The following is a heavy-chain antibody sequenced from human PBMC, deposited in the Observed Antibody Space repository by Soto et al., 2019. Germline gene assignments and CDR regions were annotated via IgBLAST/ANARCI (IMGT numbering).Heavy chain of an antibody. CDR1: GGSFSGYY. V-gene: IGHV4-34*01. J-gene: IGHJ4*02. CDR3: ARLAARPKGVIDY. CDR2: INHSGST. Sequence: SETLSLTCAVYGGSFSGYYWSWIRQPPGKGLEWIGEINHSGSTNYNPSLKSRVTISVDTSKNQFSLKLSSVTAADTAVYYCARLAARPKGVIDYWGQGTLVTGSS. D-gene: IGHD6-6*01.